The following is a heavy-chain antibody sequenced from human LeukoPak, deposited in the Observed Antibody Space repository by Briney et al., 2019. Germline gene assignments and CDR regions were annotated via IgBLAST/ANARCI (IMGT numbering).Heavy chain of an antibody. D-gene: IGHD6-13*01. J-gene: IGHJ4*01. Sequence: GGSLRLSCAVSAFTLTDYWMNWVRQAPGKGLEWVASIRQDGGEKSYVDSVKGRFTISRDNTKSSLYLQINSLRAEDTAVYYCARDGTAAGLYFDLWGQGTLVTVSS. CDR1: AFTLTDYW. CDR3: ARDGTAAGLYFDL. V-gene: IGHV3-7*01. CDR2: IRQDGGEK.